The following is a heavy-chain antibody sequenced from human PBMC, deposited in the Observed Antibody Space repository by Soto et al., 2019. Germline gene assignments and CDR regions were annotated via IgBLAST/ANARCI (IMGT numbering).Heavy chain of an antibody. CDR3: VRDPIAAAEVDAFDI. D-gene: IGHD6-13*01. CDR1: GGTFSSYA. J-gene: IGHJ3*02. V-gene: IGHV1-69*12. CDR2: IIPIFGTA. Sequence: QVQLVQSGAEVKKPGSSVKVSCKASGGTFSSYAISWVRQAPGQGLEWMGGIIPIFGTANYAQKFQGRVTITADESTSTAYMERSSLRSEDTAVYHCVRDPIAAAEVDAFDIWGQGTMVTVSS.